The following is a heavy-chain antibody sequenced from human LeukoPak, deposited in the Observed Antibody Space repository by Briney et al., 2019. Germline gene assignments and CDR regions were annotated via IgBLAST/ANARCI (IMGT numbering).Heavy chain of an antibody. CDR2: IDWDDDK. CDR1: GFSLSTSGMC. V-gene: IGHV2-70*11. D-gene: IGHD3-22*01. Sequence: SGPALVKPTQTLTLTCTFSGFSLSTSGMCVSWIRQPPGKALEWLARIDWDDDKYYSTSLKTRLTISKDTSKNQVVLTMTNMDPVDTATYYCARMSYYDSRPWDAYYFDYWGQGTLVTVSS. J-gene: IGHJ4*02. CDR3: ARMSYYDSRPWDAYYFDY.